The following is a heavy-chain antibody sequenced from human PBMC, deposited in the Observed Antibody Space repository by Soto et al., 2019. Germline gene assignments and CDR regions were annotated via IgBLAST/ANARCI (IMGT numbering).Heavy chain of an antibody. CDR1: GFNFSDHY. CDR3: ARHTSGWHYYDY. J-gene: IGHJ4*02. CDR2: ISGSSRYT. V-gene: IGHV3-11*06. Sequence: GGSLRLSCAASGFNFSDHYMNWIRQAPGKGLEWVSYISGSSRYTNFADSVKGRFTISRDNAKNSLYLQMNSLRVEDTAVYYCARHTSGWHYYDYWGQGAPVTVSS. D-gene: IGHD6-19*01.